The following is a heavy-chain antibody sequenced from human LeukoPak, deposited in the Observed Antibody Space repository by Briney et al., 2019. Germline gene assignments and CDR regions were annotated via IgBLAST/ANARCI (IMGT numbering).Heavy chain of an antibody. CDR1: GFTFSSYS. CDR2: ISSSSSTI. Sequence: GGSLRLSCAASGFTFSSYSMNWVRQAPGKGLEWVSYISSSSSTIYYADSVKGRFTISRDNAKNSLYLQMNSLRAEDTAVYYCARALEDYYYYYMDVWGKGTMVTVSS. J-gene: IGHJ6*03. D-gene: IGHD5-24*01. CDR3: ARALEDYYYYYMDV. V-gene: IGHV3-48*01.